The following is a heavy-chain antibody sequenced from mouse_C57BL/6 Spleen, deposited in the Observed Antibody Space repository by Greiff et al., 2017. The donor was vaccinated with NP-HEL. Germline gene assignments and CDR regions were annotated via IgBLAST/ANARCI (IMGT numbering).Heavy chain of an antibody. Sequence: EVKVVESGEGLVKPGGSLKLSCAASGFIIRRYAMSWFRQTPMKRLEWVVYISSVGYYTYYADTVTGRSTITRDNARNTLYLQMSSLRSEDTAMYYCTGGYDAWFAYWGQGTLVTVSA. J-gene: IGHJ3*01. CDR2: ISSVGYYT. CDR1: GFIIRRYA. V-gene: IGHV5-9-1*02. CDR3: TGGYDAWFAY. D-gene: IGHD2-2*01.